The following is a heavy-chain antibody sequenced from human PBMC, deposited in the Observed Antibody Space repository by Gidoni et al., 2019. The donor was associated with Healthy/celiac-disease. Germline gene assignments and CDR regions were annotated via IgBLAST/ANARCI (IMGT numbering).Heavy chain of an antibody. V-gene: IGHV3-64D*06. CDR2: ISSNGGST. D-gene: IGHD3-3*01. Sequence: EVPLVESGGGLVQPGGSLRLSCSASGFTVSSYAMHWVRQAPGKGLEYVSAISSNGGSTYYADSVKGRLTISRDISKNTLYLQMSSLGAEDTAVYYCVKAGTIFGVVIDRLDYWGQGTLVTVSS. CDR3: VKAGTIFGVVIDRLDY. J-gene: IGHJ4*02. CDR1: GFTVSSYA.